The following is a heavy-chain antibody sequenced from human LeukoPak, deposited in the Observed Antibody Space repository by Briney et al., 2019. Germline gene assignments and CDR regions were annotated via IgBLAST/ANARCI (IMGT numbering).Heavy chain of an antibody. V-gene: IGHV3-23*01. J-gene: IGHJ4*02. CDR1: GFTFSTYG. CDR3: ARLALGIAVAGYYFDY. D-gene: IGHD6-19*01. Sequence: PGGSLRLSCAASGFTFSTYGMSWVRQAPGKGLEWVSGISSSGGSTSYADSVKGRFTVSRDNSNNTVYLQMNSLRAEDTALYYCARLALGIAVAGYYFDYWGQGTLVTVSS. CDR2: ISSSGGST.